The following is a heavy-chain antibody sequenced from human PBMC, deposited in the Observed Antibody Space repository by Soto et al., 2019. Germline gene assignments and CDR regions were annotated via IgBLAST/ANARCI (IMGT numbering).Heavy chain of an antibody. D-gene: IGHD3-10*01. CDR3: ARQAYYGSGNYYSDS. J-gene: IGHJ4*02. V-gene: IGHV5-51*01. CDR2: IYPGDSDT. Sequence: XESLTISCETSGYNFISFWIAWVRQMPGKGLEWMGLIYPGDSDTTYSPAFQGQVTISVDRSTKTAYLQWSSLKASDTAMYYCARQAYYGSGNYYSDSWGQGTLVTVSS. CDR1: GYNFISFW.